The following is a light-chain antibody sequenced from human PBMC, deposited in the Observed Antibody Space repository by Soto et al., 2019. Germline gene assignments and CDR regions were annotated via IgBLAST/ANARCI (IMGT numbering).Light chain of an antibody. V-gene: IGKV3-20*01. CDR3: QRYGSSPPT. J-gene: IGKJ1*01. CDR2: GAS. Sequence: EIVLTQSPGTLSLSPGESATLSCRASQSVGSSYLAWYRQKPGQAPRLLIYGASSRATGIPDRFSGGGSGTDFTRSISILEADDFAVYYRQRYGSSPPTFGQVTKVEIK. CDR1: QSVGSSY.